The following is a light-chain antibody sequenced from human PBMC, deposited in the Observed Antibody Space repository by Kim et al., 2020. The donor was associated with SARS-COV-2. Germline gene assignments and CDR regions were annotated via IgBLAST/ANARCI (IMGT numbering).Light chain of an antibody. CDR1: QNVNIY. V-gene: IGKV3-11*01. Sequence: EVVLTQSPATLSLSPGERVTLSCRASQNVNIYVAWYQQKPGQPPRLLIYDASNRATGVPDRFSGSGSGTDFTLTISSLEPEDFAVYYCHQRTDWPFIFGPGTKVDIK. J-gene: IGKJ3*01. CDR3: HQRTDWPFI. CDR2: DAS.